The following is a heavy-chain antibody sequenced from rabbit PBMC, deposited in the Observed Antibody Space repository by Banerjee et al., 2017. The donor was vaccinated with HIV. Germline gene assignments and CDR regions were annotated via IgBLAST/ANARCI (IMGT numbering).Heavy chain of an antibody. D-gene: IGHD2-1*01. CDR2: IYTDGSGST. CDR1: GVSFSGSSY. CDR3: ARGSAAMTMVITGYYLRL. J-gene: IGHJ4*01. Sequence: QEQLEESGGDLVKPGASLTLTCKASGVSFSGSSYMCWVRQAPGKGLEWIGCIYTDGSGSTAYASWAKGQFTISKTSSTTVTLQMTSLTAADTATYFCARGSAAMTMVITGYYLRLWGPGTLVTVS. V-gene: IGHV1S45*01.